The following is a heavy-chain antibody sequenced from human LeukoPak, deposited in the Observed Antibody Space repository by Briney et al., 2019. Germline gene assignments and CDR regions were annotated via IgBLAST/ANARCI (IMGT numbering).Heavy chain of an antibody. V-gene: IGHV1-46*01. CDR1: GYTFSSYH. D-gene: IGHD3-22*01. J-gene: IGHJ4*02. Sequence: ASVKVSCKASGYTFSSYHLHWVRQAPGQGLEWMGIINPSGGSTSYAQKFQGRVTMTRDTSTSTVYMELSSLRSEDTAVYYCARDGESDYYDSSGSFDYWGQGTLVTVSS. CDR2: INPSGGST. CDR3: ARDGESDYYDSSGSFDY.